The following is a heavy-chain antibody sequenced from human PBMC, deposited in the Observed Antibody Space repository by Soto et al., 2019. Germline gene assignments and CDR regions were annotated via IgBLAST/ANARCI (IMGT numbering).Heavy chain of an antibody. D-gene: IGHD1-1*01. CDR2: IYYSGST. J-gene: IGHJ4*02. V-gene: IGHV4-61*01. Sequence: QVQLQESGPGLVKPSETLSLTCTVSGGSVSSGSYYWSWIRQPPGKGLEWIGYIYYSGSTNYNPSLKSRVTISVDTSKNQFSLKLSSVTAADTAVYYCARRTGTTRSWDYWGQGTLVTVSS. CDR1: GGSVSSGSYY. CDR3: ARRTGTTRSWDY.